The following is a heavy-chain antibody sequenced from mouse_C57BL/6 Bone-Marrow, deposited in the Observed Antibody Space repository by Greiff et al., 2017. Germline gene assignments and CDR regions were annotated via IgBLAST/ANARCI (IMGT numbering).Heavy chain of an antibody. J-gene: IGHJ3*01. D-gene: IGHD1-1*01. Sequence: VQLQQSGAELARPGASVKLSCKASGYTFTSYGISWVKQRTGQGLEWIGEIYPRSGNTYYNEKFKGKATLTADKSSSTAYMELRSLTSEDSAVYFCARGRMTTVVAPFAYWGQGTRVTVSA. CDR2: IYPRSGNT. V-gene: IGHV1-81*01. CDR3: ARGRMTTVVAPFAY. CDR1: GYTFTSYG.